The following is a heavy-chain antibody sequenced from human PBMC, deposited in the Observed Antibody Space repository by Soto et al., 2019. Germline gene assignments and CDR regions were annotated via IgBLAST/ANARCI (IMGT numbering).Heavy chain of an antibody. J-gene: IGHJ5*02. CDR1: GYTFTSYA. Sequence: GASVKVSCKASGYTFTSYAMHWVRQAPGQRLEWMGWINAGNGNAKYSQKFQGRVTITRDTSASTAYMELSSLRSEDTAVYYCARVVGVCGGSCSLQKSNWFDPWGQETLFTVS. D-gene: IGHD2-15*01. CDR2: INAGNGNA. CDR3: ARVVGVCGGSCSLQKSNWFDP. V-gene: IGHV1-3*01.